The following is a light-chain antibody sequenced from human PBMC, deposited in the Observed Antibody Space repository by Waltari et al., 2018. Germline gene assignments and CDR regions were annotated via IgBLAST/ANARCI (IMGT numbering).Light chain of an antibody. CDR2: GAS. CDR1: QSITSN. Sequence: EIVLTQSPVILSVSPGERTTLSCRASQSITSNLAWYQQKPGQSPRLLIYGASIRAAGIPARFSGSVSGTEFTLTISSLQSEDFAVYYCQQYNNWLPLTFGGGTKVEIK. V-gene: IGKV3-15*01. J-gene: IGKJ4*01. CDR3: QQYNNWLPLT.